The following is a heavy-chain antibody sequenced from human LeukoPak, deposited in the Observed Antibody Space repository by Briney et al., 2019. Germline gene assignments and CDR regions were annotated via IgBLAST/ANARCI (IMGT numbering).Heavy chain of an antibody. D-gene: IGHD1-26*01. Sequence: GGSLRLSCAASGFTFSSYSMNWVRRAPGKGLEWVSSISSSGNYIYYADSVEGRFTISRDNAKNSLYLQMNSLRAEDTAVYYCARVFRNSGSYFDYWGQGTLVTVSS. CDR1: GFTFSSYS. J-gene: IGHJ4*02. CDR2: ISSSGNYI. CDR3: ARVFRNSGSYFDY. V-gene: IGHV3-21*01.